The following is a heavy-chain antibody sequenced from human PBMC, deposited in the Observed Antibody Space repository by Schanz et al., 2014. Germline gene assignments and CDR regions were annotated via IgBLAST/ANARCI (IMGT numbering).Heavy chain of an antibody. D-gene: IGHD2-15*01. CDR1: GFTFSDFG. CDR3: ATENWWTVEK. V-gene: IGHV3-33*01. Sequence: QEQLVESGGGVVQPGRSLRLSCAASGFTFSDFGMHWVRQTPVKGLEWVATIWFDGSKTDYADSVKGRFTISRDNSKNTLFLQMSSLRGEDTATYFCATENWWTVEKWGQGTLVTVSS. J-gene: IGHJ4*02. CDR2: IWFDGSKT.